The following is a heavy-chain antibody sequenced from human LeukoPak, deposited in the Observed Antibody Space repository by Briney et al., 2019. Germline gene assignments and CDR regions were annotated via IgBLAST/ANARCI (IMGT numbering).Heavy chain of an antibody. J-gene: IGHJ4*02. V-gene: IGHV3-23*01. CDR2: ISDGGGST. Sequence: GGSLRLSCAVSGITLSNYGMSWVRQAPGKGLEWVAGISDGGGSTNYADSVKSRFTISRDNAKNTLYLQMNSLRAEDTAVYFCAKRGVVIRVVLVGFHKQAYYFDSWGQGALVTVSS. D-gene: IGHD3-10*01. CDR3: AKRGVVIRVVLVGFHKQAYYFDS. CDR1: GITLSNYG.